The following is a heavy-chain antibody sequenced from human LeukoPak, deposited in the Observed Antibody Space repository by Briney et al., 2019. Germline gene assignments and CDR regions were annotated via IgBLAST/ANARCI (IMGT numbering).Heavy chain of an antibody. CDR2: IIPILGIA. J-gene: IGHJ4*02. D-gene: IGHD1-26*01. CDR3: ARVIGVGAT. Sequence: SVTVSCKASGGTFSSYAISWVRQAPGQGLEWMGRIIPILGIANYAQKFQGRVTITADESTSTAYMELSSLRSEDTAVYYCARVIGVGATWGQGTLVTVSS. CDR1: GGTFSSYA. V-gene: IGHV1-69*04.